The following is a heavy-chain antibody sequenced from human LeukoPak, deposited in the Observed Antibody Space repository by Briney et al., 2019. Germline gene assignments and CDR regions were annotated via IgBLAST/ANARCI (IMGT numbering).Heavy chain of an antibody. D-gene: IGHD6-19*01. CDR1: GFTFSSYS. J-gene: IGHJ4*02. Sequence: KAGGSLRLSCAASGFTFSSYSMNWVRQAPGKGLEWVSSISSSSSYIYYADSVKGRFTISRDNAKNSLYLQMNSPRAEDTAVYYCARGLRYSSGWYQVYWGQGTLVTVSS. CDR3: ARGLRYSSGWYQVY. V-gene: IGHV3-21*01. CDR2: ISSSSSYI.